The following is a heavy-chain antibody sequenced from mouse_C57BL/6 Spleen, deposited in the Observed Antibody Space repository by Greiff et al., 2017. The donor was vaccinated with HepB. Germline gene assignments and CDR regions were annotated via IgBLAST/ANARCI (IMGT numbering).Heavy chain of an antibody. D-gene: IGHD2-1*01. V-gene: IGHV5-17*01. CDR1: GFTFSDYG. CDR2: ISSGSSTI. Sequence: EVKVVESGGGLVKPGGSLKLSCAASGFTFSDYGMHWVRQAPEKGLEWVAYISSGSSTIYYADTVKGRFTISRDNAKNTLFLQMTSLRSEDTAMYYCARNLLWGFAYWGQGTLGTVSA. J-gene: IGHJ3*01. CDR3: ARNLLWGFAY.